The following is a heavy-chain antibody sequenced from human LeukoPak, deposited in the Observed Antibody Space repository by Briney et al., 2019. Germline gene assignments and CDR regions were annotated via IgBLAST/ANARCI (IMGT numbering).Heavy chain of an antibody. D-gene: IGHD3-22*01. CDR2: IYHSGST. V-gene: IGHV4-4*02. Sequence: PSETLSLTCAVSGGSISSSNWWSWVRQPPGKGLEWIGEIYHSGSTNYNPSLKSRVTISVDKSKNQFSLKLSSVTAADTAVYYCARYYYDSTYYYYYMDVWGKGTTVTVSS. CDR3: ARYYYDSTYYYYYMDV. CDR1: GGSISSSNW. J-gene: IGHJ6*03.